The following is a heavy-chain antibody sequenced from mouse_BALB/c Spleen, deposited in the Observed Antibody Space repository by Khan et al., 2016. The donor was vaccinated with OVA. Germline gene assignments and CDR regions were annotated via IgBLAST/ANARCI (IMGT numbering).Heavy chain of an antibody. V-gene: IGHV5-9-3*01. J-gene: IGHJ2*01. CDR2: ISSGGTYT. CDR3: PRHWCYYGHNPYFDY. Sequence: VQLKESGGGLVRPGGSLKLSCAASGFSFSSYSMSWVRQTPEKRLEWVATISSGGTYTYYPDSLKGRFTFSIDNAKNTLYLQMSSLKSEDTAMYDCPRHWCYYGHNPYFDYWGQGTTLTVSS. D-gene: IGHD1-1*01. CDR1: GFSFSSYS.